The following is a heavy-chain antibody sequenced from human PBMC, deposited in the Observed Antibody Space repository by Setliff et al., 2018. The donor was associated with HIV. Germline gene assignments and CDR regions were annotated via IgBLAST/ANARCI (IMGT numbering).Heavy chain of an antibody. CDR1: GGSISSSSYY. J-gene: IGHJ4*02. Sequence: TSETLSLTCTVSGGSISSSSYYWGWIRQPPGKGLEWIGSIYYSGSTYYNPSLKSRVTISVDTSKNQFSLKLSSVTAADTAVYYCARDRHGSGSYYSDYWGQGTLVTVSS. D-gene: IGHD3-10*01. V-gene: IGHV4-39*07. CDR3: ARDRHGSGSYYSDY. CDR2: IYYSGST.